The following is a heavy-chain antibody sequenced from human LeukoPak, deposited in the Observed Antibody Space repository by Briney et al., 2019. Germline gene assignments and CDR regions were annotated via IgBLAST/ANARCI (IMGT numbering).Heavy chain of an antibody. V-gene: IGHV5-51*01. D-gene: IGHD3-3*01. Sequence: GESLKISCKGSGYSFTSYWIGWVRQMPGKGLEWMGIIYPGDSDTRYSPSFQGQVTISADKSIGTAYLQWSSLKASDTAMYYCARRITIFGVASNWFDPWGQGTLVTVSS. CDR2: IYPGDSDT. J-gene: IGHJ5*02. CDR1: GYSFTSYW. CDR3: ARRITIFGVASNWFDP.